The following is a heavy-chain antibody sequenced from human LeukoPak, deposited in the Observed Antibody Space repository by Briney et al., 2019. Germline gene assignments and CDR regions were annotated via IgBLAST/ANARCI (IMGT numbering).Heavy chain of an antibody. J-gene: IGHJ4*02. D-gene: IGHD3-10*01. CDR3: ARDSSFYGSGSYSPFDY. CDR2: ISGYNGNT. Sequence: GASVKVSCKASGYTFTSYGISWVRQAPGQGLEWMGWISGYNGNTNYAQKLQGRVAMTTDTSTSTAYTELRSLTSDDTAVYYCARDSSFYGSGSYSPFDYWGQGTLVTVSS. V-gene: IGHV1-18*01. CDR1: GYTFTSYG.